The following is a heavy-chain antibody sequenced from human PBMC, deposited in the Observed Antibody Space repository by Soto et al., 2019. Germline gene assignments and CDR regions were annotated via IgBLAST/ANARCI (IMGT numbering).Heavy chain of an antibody. D-gene: IGHD4-4*01. CDR3: ARGPHMTTVNWFDT. CDR2: INHRGST. V-gene: IGHV4-34*01. Sequence: PSVMKSFTRCVYGGYVICYGWIWISQHKGKGLEWIGEINHRGSTNYKPSLKSRDTISVDTSKTAFSLRLRSVSAAETAVYFSARGPHMTTVNWFDTSGEG. CDR1: GGYVICYG. J-gene: IGHJ5*01.